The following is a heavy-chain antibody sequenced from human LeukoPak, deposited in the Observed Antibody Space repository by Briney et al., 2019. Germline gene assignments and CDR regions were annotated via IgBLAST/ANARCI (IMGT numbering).Heavy chain of an antibody. V-gene: IGHV3-11*06. D-gene: IGHD3-10*01. CDR1: GFTFSDYY. J-gene: IGHJ4*02. CDR3: ARAYYGSPFDY. Sequence: GGSLRLSCAASGFTFSDYYMSWIRQAPGKGLEWVSYISSSSSYTNYADSVKGRFTISRDNVKNSLYLRMNSLRAEDTAVYYCARAYYGSPFDYWGQGTLVTVSS. CDR2: ISSSSSYT.